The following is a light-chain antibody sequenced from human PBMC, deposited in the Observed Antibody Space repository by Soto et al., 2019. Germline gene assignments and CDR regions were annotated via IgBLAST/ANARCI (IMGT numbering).Light chain of an antibody. Sequence: QSALTQPASVSGSPGQSITISCTGTSSDIGGSNYVSWYQQHPGKAPKLMIYEVSNRPSGVSNRFSGSKSGNTASLTISGLQAEDEADYYCSSSTSSTTLVFGGGT. CDR2: EVS. CDR3: SSSTSSTTLV. V-gene: IGLV2-14*01. CDR1: SSDIGGSNY. J-gene: IGLJ2*01.